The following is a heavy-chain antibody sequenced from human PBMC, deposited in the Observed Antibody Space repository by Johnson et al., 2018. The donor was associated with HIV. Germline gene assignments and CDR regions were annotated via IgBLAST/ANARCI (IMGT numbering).Heavy chain of an antibody. J-gene: IGHJ3*02. V-gene: IGHV3-30-3*01. CDR2: ISYDGSNK. Sequence: QVQLVESGGGVVRPGRSLRLSCAASGFTFSSYAMHWVRQAPGKGLEWVAVISYDGSNKYYADSVQGRFTISRDNSKNTLYLQMNSLRAEDTAVYYCARDYREANAFDIWGQGTMVTVSS. CDR3: ARDYREANAFDI. CDR1: GFTFSSYA. D-gene: IGHD1-26*01.